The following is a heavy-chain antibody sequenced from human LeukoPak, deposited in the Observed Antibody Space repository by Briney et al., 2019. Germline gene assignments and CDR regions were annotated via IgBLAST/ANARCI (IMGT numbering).Heavy chain of an antibody. J-gene: IGHJ4*02. CDR1: GFTFSSYW. V-gene: IGHV3-7*03. CDR3: AREGTGLLWLGESHFAD. D-gene: IGHD3-10*01. CDR2: IKQDGSEK. Sequence: GGSLRLSCAASGFTFSSYWMSWVRQAPGKGLEWVANIKQDGSEKYYVDSVKGRFTISRDNAKNSLYLQMNSLRAEDTAVYYCAREGTGLLWLGESHFADWGQGTLVTVSS.